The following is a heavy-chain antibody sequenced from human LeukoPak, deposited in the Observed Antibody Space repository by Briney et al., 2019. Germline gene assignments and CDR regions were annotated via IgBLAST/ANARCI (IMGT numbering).Heavy chain of an antibody. D-gene: IGHD6-13*01. CDR1: GGSISNYY. CDR2: IYYSGTT. CDR3: ARISSSNWYNERGAFDV. V-gene: IGHV4-59*01. J-gene: IGHJ3*01. Sequence: SETLSLTCTVSGGSISNYYWNWIRQPPGTGLEWSGYIYYSGTTNYNPSLKSRVSMSVDTSKHQFSLKLRSVAAADTAVYYCARISSSNWYNERGAFDVWGQGTMVTVSS.